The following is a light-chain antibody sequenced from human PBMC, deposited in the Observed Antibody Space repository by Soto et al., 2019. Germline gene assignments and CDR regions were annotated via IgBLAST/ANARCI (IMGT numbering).Light chain of an antibody. CDR1: HNVGNDF. J-gene: IGKJ5*01. V-gene: IGKV3-20*01. CDR3: HQYAYSPQT. Sequence: EIVLTQSPATLSLSPGERVTLSCRASHNVGNDFLGWYQQKPGQAPRLLIYNASKRATGIPDRFSGSGSGTDFTLTINRLEPEDFAVYYCHQYAYSPQTFGQGTRLEIK. CDR2: NAS.